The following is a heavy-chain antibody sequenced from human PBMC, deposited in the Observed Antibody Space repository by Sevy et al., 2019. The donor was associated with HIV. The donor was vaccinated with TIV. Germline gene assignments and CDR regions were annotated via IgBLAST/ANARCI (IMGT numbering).Heavy chain of an antibody. Sequence: GGSLRLSCAASGFTFSKYSMSWVRQPPGKGLEWVSILSFGCGEINYADSVKGRFTISRDNSKSSVYLQMNNLGPEDTAVYYCAGEGCTKPHDYWGQGTLVTVSS. V-gene: IGHV3-23*01. D-gene: IGHD2-8*01. CDR3: AGEGCTKPHDY. CDR1: GFTFSKYS. CDR2: LSFGCGEI. J-gene: IGHJ4*02.